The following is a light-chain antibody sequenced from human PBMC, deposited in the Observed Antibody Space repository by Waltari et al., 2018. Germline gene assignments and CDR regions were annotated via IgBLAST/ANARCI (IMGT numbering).Light chain of an antibody. CDR2: GAS. V-gene: IGKV3-20*01. CDR1: QSVSSSY. Sequence: EIVLTQSPGTLYLSPGERDTLSCRASQSVSSSYLAWYQQKPGQAPRLLIHGASSRTTGVPDRFSGSGSGTEFTLPISRLVPEDFAVYYCQQYGRSWNTFGQGTKLEIK. CDR3: QQYGRSWNT. J-gene: IGKJ2*01.